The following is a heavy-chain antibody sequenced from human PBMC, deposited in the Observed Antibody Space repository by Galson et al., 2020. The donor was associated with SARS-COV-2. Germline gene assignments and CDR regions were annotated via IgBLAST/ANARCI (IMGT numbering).Heavy chain of an antibody. Sequence: SGPTLVKPTQTLTLTCTFSGFSLSTSGMCVSWIRQPPGKALEWLALIDWDDDKYYSTSLKTRLTISKDTSKKQVVLTMTNMDPVDTATYYCARVAARFGDYVGYYYYYGRDVLGQGTTVTVSS. D-gene: IGHD4-17*01. CDR1: GFSLSTSGMC. V-gene: IGHV2-70*01. J-gene: IGHJ6*02. CDR2: IDWDDDK. CDR3: ARVAARFGDYVGYYYYYGRDV.